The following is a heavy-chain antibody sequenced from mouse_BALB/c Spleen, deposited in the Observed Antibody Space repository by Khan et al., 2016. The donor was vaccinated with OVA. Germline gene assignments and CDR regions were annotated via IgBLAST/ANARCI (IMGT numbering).Heavy chain of an antibody. Sequence: EVHLVESGGDLVKPGGSLKLSCAASGFTFSTYGMSWVRQTPDKRLEWVATINSGGHYTFYIDSVKGRFTISRDNAKNTLQMSSLKSEDTAIYYCARLAYYYNSEGCAYWGQGTLVTVSA. CDR1: GFTFSTYG. D-gene: IGHD1-1*02. CDR2: INSGGHYT. J-gene: IGHJ3*01. CDR3: ARLAYYYNSEGCAY. V-gene: IGHV5-6*01.